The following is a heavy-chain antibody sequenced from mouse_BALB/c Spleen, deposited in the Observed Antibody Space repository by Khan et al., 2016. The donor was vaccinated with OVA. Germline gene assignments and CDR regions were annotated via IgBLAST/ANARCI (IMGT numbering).Heavy chain of an antibody. CDR3: ARLGSPSWFAY. V-gene: IGHV1-31*01. D-gene: IGHD1-1*01. CDR2: IEPFNGGS. Sequence: VQLQQSGPELMKPGASVKISCKSSGYSFTSYYIHWVKQRDGKTLEWIGYIEPFNGGSTYNQKFKGKATLTVDKSSSTAYMYVLTLTSEDSALYYCARLGSPSWFAYWGQGTLVTVSA. CDR1: GYSFTSYY. J-gene: IGHJ3*01.